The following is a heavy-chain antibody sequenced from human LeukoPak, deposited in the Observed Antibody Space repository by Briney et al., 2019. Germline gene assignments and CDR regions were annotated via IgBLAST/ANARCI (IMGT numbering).Heavy chain of an antibody. D-gene: IGHD4/OR15-4a*01. CDR1: GFRFNIYW. Sequence: QSGGSLRLSCAASGFRFNIYWMSWVRQAPGKGLEWVANIKQDGNEKYYADSVKGRFTISRDNGKNSLDLQMNSLRADDTAVYYCARDTLGEGEDANYAVYYFDYWGQGTVVTVSS. V-gene: IGHV3-7*01. J-gene: IGHJ4*02. CDR2: IKQDGNEK. CDR3: ARDTLGEGEDANYAVYYFDY.